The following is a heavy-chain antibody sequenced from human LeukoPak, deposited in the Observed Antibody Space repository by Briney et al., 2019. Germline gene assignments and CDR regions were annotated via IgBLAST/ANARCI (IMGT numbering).Heavy chain of an antibody. Sequence: GGSLRLSCAASGFTFSSYAMSWVRQAPGKGLEWVSAISGSGGSTYYADSVKGRFTISRDNSKNTLYLQMNSLRAEDTAVYYCAIWFGELSGAFDIWGQGTMVTVSS. J-gene: IGHJ3*02. CDR2: ISGSGGST. CDR1: GFTFSSYA. CDR3: AIWFGELSGAFDI. V-gene: IGHV3-23*01. D-gene: IGHD3-10*01.